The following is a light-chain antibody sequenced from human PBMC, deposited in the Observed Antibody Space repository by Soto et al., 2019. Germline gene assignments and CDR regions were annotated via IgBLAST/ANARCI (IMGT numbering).Light chain of an antibody. V-gene: IGKV3-15*01. Sequence: EIVMTQSPATLSVSPGERATLSCRASQSVSSDLAWYQQKPGQAPRLLIYGASTRATGIPARFGGSGSGTEFTLTISSLQSEDLAVYYCQQYNHWPLTFGGGTKVDIK. CDR3: QQYNHWPLT. CDR2: GAS. J-gene: IGKJ4*01. CDR1: QSVSSD.